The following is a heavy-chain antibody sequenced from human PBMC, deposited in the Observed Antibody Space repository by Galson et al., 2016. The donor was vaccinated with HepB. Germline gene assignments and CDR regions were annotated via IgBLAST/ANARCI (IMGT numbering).Heavy chain of an antibody. V-gene: IGHV4-59*01. CDR2: DHHSGNS. CDR1: GDSIRSYY. CDR3: AKWSELKWAFDI. Sequence: SETLSLTCTVFGDSIRSYYWNWIRQPPGRGLEWIGYDHHSGNSNYNPSLKSRVTMSVDTSKNQFSLKLSSVIAADTAVYYCAKWSELKWAFDIWGLGTLVTVSS. J-gene: IGHJ3*02. D-gene: IGHD3-3*01.